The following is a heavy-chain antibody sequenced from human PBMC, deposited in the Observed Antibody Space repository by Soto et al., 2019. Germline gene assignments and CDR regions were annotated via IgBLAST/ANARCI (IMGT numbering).Heavy chain of an antibody. V-gene: IGHV3-11*01. J-gene: IGHJ4*02. CDR1: GFTFSDYY. CDR2: ISSSGNTI. CDR3: ARVTHYFDY. Sequence: QEQLVESGGGLVKPGGSLRLSCAASGFTFSDYYMSWIRQAPGKGLEWVSYISSSGNTIHYADSVKGRFTISRDNGKNSLFLQMNSLRVEDTAVYYCARVTHYFDYWCQGTLVAVSS.